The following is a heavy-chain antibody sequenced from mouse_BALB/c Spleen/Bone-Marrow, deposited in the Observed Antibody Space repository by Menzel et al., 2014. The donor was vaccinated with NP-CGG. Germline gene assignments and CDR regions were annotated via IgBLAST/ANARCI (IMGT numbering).Heavy chain of an antibody. CDR1: GFSLTSYG. CDR2: IWAGGST. D-gene: IGHD2-2*01. V-gene: IGHV2-9*02. CDR3: ARDWLRRAMDY. J-gene: IGHJ4*01. Sequence: VQVVESGPGLVAPSQSLSITCTVSGFSLTSYGVHWVRQPPGKGLEWLGVIWAGGSTNYNSALMSRLSTSKDNSKSQVFLKMNSLQTDDTAMYYCARDWLRRAMDYWGQGTSVTVSS.